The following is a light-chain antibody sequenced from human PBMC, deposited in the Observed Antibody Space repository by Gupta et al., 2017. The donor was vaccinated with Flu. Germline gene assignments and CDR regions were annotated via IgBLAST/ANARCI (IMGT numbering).Light chain of an antibody. V-gene: IGKV3-15*01. Sequence: DIVMTQSPATLSVSPGERATLSCRASQSVSTNLAWYQQKPGQAPRLLIYGASTRATGVPARFSGSGCRTEFTLTISSRQSEDFAVYYCQQYNNWPPWTFGQGTKVEIK. J-gene: IGKJ1*01. CDR2: GAS. CDR1: QSVSTN. CDR3: QQYNNWPPWT.